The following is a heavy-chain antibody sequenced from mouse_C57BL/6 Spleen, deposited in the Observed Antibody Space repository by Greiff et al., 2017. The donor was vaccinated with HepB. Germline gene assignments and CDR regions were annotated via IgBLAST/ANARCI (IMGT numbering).Heavy chain of an antibody. CDR3: ARGPLAQATDYYAMDH. Sequence: QVQLQQSGAELARPGASVKMSCKASGYTFTSYTMHWVKQRPGQGLEWIGYINPSSGYTKYNQKFKDKATLTADKSSRTAYMQLSSLTSEDSAVYYCARGPLAQATDYYAMDHWGQGTSVTVSS. J-gene: IGHJ4*01. CDR2: INPSSGYT. CDR1: GYTFTSYT. D-gene: IGHD3-2*02. V-gene: IGHV1-4*01.